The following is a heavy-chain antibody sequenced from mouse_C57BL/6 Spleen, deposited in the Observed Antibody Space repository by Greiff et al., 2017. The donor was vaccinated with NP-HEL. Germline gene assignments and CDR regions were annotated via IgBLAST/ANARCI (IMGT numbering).Heavy chain of an antibody. D-gene: IGHD3-2*02. J-gene: IGHJ3*01. CDR2: IYPGSGNT. V-gene: IGHV1-66*01. CDR3: AREGTAQATLFAY. Sequence: QVQLQQSGPELVKPGASVKISCKASGYSFTSYYIHWVKQRPGQGLEWIGWIYPGSGNTKYNEKFKGKATLTADPSSSTAYMQLSSLTSEDSAVYYCAREGTAQATLFAYWGQGTLVTGSA. CDR1: GYSFTSYY.